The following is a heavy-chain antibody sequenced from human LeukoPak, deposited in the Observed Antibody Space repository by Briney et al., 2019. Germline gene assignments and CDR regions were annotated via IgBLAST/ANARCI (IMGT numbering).Heavy chain of an antibody. V-gene: IGHV4-34*01. CDR1: GGSFSGYY. J-gene: IGHJ4*02. CDR2: INHSGST. CDR3: ARTAAAPDY. Sequence: SETLSLTCAVYGGSFSGYYWSWIRQPPGEGLEWIGEINHSGSTNYNPSLKSRVTISVDTSKNQFSLKLSSVTAADTAVYYCARTAAAPDYWGQGTLVTVSS. D-gene: IGHD6-13*01.